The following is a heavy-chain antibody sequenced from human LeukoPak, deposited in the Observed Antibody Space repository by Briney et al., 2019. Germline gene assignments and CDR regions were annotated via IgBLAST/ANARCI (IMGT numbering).Heavy chain of an antibody. J-gene: IGHJ4*02. V-gene: IGHV3-30*02. CDR1: GFTFSSYG. D-gene: IGHD3-10*01. CDR2: IQYGGGNK. CDR3: AKTLMIRGADY. Sequence: GGSLRLSCAASGFTFSSYGMHWVRQAPGKGLEWVAFIQYGGGNKYYADSVKGRFTISRDNSKNTLYLQMNSLRAEDTAVYYCAKTLMIRGADYWGQGTLVTVSS.